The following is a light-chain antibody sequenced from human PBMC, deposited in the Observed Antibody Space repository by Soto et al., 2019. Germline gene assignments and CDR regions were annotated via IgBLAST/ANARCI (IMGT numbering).Light chain of an antibody. J-gene: IGKJ5*01. Sequence: AIQMTQSPSSLSASVGDGVTITCRASQGIRTDLGWYQQKPGKAPRLLSYAASSLQSGVPSRFSGSGSGTDFTLTISCLQSEDLATYLFQQYYSYIAFGQGTRLEIK. CDR3: QQYYSYIA. CDR1: QGIRTD. CDR2: AAS. V-gene: IGKV1-6*01.